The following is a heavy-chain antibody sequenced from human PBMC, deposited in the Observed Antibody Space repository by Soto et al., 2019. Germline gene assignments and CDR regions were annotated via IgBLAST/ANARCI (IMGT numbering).Heavy chain of an antibody. D-gene: IGHD1-1*01. V-gene: IGHV3-33*01. Sequence: QVQMVASGGGVVRPGTSLRLSCAASGFTFSTSVMHWVRQAPGKGLEWVALMVSDGSTIHYADSVKGRFTISRDNSKNTLFLQRDSLRAEDTAMYSCAREGSTGMTRGYWIDCWGQGTLVTVSS. J-gene: IGHJ4*02. CDR3: AREGSTGMTRGYWIDC. CDR1: GFTFSTSV. CDR2: MVSDGSTI.